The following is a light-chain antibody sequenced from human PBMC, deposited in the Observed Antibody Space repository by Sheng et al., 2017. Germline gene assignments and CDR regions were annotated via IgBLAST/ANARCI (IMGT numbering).Light chain of an antibody. J-gene: IGLJ3*02. CDR2: DDR. Sequence: SYELTQPPSVSVAPGKTATITCEGNSIGSKSVHWYQQKPGQAPVLVVYDDRDRPSGIPERFSGSNSGNTATLTISRVEAGDEADYYCHVWDSSSNHVVFGGGTKLTVL. V-gene: IGLV3-21*03. CDR3: HVWDSSSNHVV. CDR1: SIGSKS.